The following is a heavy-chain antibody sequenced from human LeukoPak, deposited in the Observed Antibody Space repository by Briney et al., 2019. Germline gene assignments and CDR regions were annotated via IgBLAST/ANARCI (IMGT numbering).Heavy chain of an antibody. CDR1: GYTFTGYY. CDR2: INPNSGGT. D-gene: IGHD1-26*01. CDR3: ARDLVGAKAPRDY. V-gene: IGHV1-2*02. J-gene: IGHJ4*02. Sequence: ASVKVSCKASGYTFTGYYMHWVRQAPGQGLEWMGWINPNSGGTNYAQKFQGRVTMTRDTSISTAYMELNRLRSDDTAVYYCARDLVGAKAPRDYWGQGTLVTVSS.